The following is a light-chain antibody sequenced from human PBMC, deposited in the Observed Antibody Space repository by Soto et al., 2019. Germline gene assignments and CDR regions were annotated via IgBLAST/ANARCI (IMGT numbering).Light chain of an antibody. CDR3: QQYKNWPIT. J-gene: IGKJ5*01. CDR1: QSVSSN. V-gene: IGKV3D-15*01. CDR2: GAS. Sequence: IALTQTPAKMSVTSGERANLSCRASQSVSSNLAWYQQKPGQAPRLLIYGASTMATGIPARFRGSGSGTEFTLTISSLQSEDFEVYYCQQYKNWPITFGQGTRLEIK.